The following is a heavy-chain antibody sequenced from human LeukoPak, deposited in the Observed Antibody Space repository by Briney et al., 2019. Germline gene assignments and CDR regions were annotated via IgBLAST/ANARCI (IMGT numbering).Heavy chain of an antibody. J-gene: IGHJ5*02. D-gene: IGHD1-26*01. V-gene: IGHV3-74*01. CDR3: ARPSGTYPWFDP. Sequence: GGSLRLSCAASGFTFSSYWVHWVRQPPGKGLVWVSRINTDGTTTSYADSVKGRFTISRDNAKNTLYLQMNSLRAEDTAVYYCARPSGTYPWFDPWGQGTLVTVSS. CDR1: GFTFSSYW. CDR2: INTDGTTT.